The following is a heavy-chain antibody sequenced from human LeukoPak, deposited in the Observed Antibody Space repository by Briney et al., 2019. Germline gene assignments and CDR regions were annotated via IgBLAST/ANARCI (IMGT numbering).Heavy chain of an antibody. J-gene: IGHJ4*02. D-gene: IGHD1-26*01. CDR1: GFTVSSTY. Sequence: GGSLRLSCIASGFTVSSTYMSVVRQAPGKGLDWVSGTYSGRSTYYSDSVKGRCTISRDNSKNALYLQMNSLRGEDTAVYYCASAIRAFDNWGQGTLVTVSA. CDR3: ASAIRAFDN. CDR2: TYSGRST. V-gene: IGHV3-66*01.